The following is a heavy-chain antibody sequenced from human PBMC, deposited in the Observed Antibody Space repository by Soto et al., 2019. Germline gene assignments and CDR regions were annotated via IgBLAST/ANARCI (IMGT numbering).Heavy chain of an antibody. V-gene: IGHV4-59*08. CDR1: GGTISSYY. J-gene: IGHJ3*02. CDR2: IYYSGST. D-gene: IGHD3-10*01. CDR3: ARRYGLSALDI. Sequence: PSETLCLTCTVSGGTISSYYWSWIRQPPGKGLEWIGYIYYSGSTNYNPSLKSRVTISVDTSKNQFSLKLSSVTAADTAVYFCARRYGLSALDIWGQRTMVTVSS.